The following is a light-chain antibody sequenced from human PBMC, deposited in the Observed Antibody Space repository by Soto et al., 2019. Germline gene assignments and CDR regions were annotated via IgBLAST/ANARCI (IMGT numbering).Light chain of an antibody. J-gene: IGKJ5*01. CDR1: QSVSSSY. Sequence: EIVLTHSPGALSLSPGERATLSCMASQSVSSSYLAWYQQKPGQAPRLLIYGASSRATGIPDRFSGSGSGTDFTLTISRLEPEDFAVYYCQQYGSSPPITFGQGTRLEIK. CDR2: GAS. CDR3: QQYGSSPPIT. V-gene: IGKV3-20*01.